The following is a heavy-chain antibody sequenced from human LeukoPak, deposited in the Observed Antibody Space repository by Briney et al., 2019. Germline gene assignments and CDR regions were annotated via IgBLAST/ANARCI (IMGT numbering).Heavy chain of an antibody. D-gene: IGHD3-10*01. CDR1: GFTFSFYT. J-gene: IGHJ4*02. Sequence: GRSLRLSCEVSGFTFSFYTMVWLRQPPGKGLEWVAATSYDGGNKYYVDSVQGRFTISRDNSKNTLYLQMNSLRPEDTAVYYCARDWGVDFWGQGTLVTVSS. V-gene: IGHV3-30*04. CDR3: ARDWGVDF. CDR2: TSYDGGNK.